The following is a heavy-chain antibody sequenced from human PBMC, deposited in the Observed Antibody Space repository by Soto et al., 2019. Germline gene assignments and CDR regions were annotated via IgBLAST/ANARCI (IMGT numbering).Heavy chain of an antibody. V-gene: IGHV3-23*01. CDR1: GFTFSSYA. D-gene: IGHD3-10*01. Sequence: GGSLRLSCAASGFTFSSYAMSWVRQAPGKGLEWVSAISGSGGSTYYADSVKGRFTISRDNSKNTLYLQMNSLRAEDTAVYYCAKARHLWFGELSDAFDIWGQGTMVTVSS. CDR3: AKARHLWFGELSDAFDI. CDR2: ISGSGGST. J-gene: IGHJ3*02.